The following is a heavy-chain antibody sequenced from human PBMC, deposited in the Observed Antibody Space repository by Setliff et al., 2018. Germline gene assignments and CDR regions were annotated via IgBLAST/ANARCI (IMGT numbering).Heavy chain of an antibody. CDR1: GFTFSNYR. CDR3: AKDSPNWGFDY. CDR2: IWHDGGNK. D-gene: IGHD7-27*01. V-gene: IGHV3-30*02. Sequence: GSLRLSCAASGFTFSNYRMHWVRQAPGKGLEWVAVIWHDGGNKYHADSVKGRFTISRDNSKNTLYLQMNSLRAEDTAVYYCAKDSPNWGFDYWGQGTLVTVSS. J-gene: IGHJ4*02.